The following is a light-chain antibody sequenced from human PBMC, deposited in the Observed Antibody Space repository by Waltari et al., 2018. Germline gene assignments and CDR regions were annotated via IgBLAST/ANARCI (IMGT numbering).Light chain of an antibody. Sequence: QSVLTQPPSVSAAPGQRVTISCSGGSSNTGHNNVPWYRHFPGTAPKLLIYENTERPSGIPGRFSGSKSGTSATLDITGLQAGDEADYYCGTWDSSLSGAVFGGGTHLTVL. CDR2: ENT. V-gene: IGLV1-51*02. CDR3: GTWDSSLSGAV. J-gene: IGLJ7*01. CDR1: SSNTGHNN.